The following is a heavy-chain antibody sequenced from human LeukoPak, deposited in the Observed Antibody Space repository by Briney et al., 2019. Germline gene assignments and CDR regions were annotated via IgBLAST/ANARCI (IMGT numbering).Heavy chain of an antibody. CDR1: GYPFNDNY. CDR2: LSPSGGDT. J-gene: IGHJ4*02. CDR3: ARGPVGFWSGYSDY. V-gene: IGHV1-46*02. Sequence: ASVKVSCKASGYPFNDNYIHWVRQAPGQGLEWMGILSPSGGDTTYAQKFQGRVTMTRDMSTSTVYMELSSLRSDDTAVYYCARGPVGFWSGYSDYWGQGTLVTVSS. D-gene: IGHD3-3*01.